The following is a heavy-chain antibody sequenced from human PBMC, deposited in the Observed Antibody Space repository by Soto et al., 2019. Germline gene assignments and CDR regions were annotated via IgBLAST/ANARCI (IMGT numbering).Heavy chain of an antibody. V-gene: IGHV3-30*03. Sequence: QVHLVESGGGVVQPGRSLRLSCAASGFTFSSYGMHWVRQAPGKGLEWVAVISYDGSNKYYADSVKGRFTISRDNSKNTLYLQMNSLRAEDTAVYYCTCAEYFQHWGQGTLVTVSS. CDR2: ISYDGSNK. CDR3: TCAEYFQH. CDR1: GFTFSSYG. J-gene: IGHJ1*01.